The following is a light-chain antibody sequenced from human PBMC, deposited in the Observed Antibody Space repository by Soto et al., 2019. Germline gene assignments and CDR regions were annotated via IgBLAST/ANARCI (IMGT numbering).Light chain of an antibody. CDR1: QHINIY. V-gene: IGKV1-33*01. CDR2: DAS. Sequence: DIQMTQSPSSLSASLGDRFSITCQASQHINIYLNWYQHQPGKAPKLLIFDASNLATGVPSRFSGSGSGTDFTFTISSLQPEDFATYYCQQYHYFPITFGQGTRLEIK. CDR3: QQYHYFPIT. J-gene: IGKJ5*01.